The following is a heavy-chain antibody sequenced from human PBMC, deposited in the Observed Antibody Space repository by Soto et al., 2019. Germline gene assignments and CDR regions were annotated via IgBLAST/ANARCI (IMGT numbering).Heavy chain of an antibody. Sequence: QVQLQESGPGLVKPSQTLSLTCTVSGGSISSGGYYWSWIRQLPGKGLEWIGYIYYSGGTYYNPSLKSRVTISVVKSKNQFSLKLSAVTAADTAVYYCARDRGYYHTTFDYWGQVTLVTVSS. CDR2: IYYSGGT. V-gene: IGHV4-31*03. D-gene: IGHD3-22*01. CDR3: ARDRGYYHTTFDY. J-gene: IGHJ4*02. CDR1: GGSISSGGYY.